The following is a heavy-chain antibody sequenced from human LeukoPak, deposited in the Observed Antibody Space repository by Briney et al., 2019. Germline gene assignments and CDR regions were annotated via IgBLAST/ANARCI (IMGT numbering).Heavy chain of an antibody. CDR1: GFTFSRYG. D-gene: IGHD3-10*01. J-gene: IGHJ4*02. Sequence: GGSLRLSCSASGFTFSRYGLHWVRQAPGKGLEWVAVIWYDGSNKYYADSVKGRFTISRDNSKNTLYLQMNSLRAEDTAVYYCARDGDLYYYGSGRLDYWGQGTPVTVSS. V-gene: IGHV3-33*08. CDR3: ARDGDLYYYGSGRLDY. CDR2: IWYDGSNK.